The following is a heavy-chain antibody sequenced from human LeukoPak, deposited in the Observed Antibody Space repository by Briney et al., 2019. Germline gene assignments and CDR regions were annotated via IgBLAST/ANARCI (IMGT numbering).Heavy chain of an antibody. J-gene: IGHJ3*02. CDR2: ISTSGDRT. Sequence: GGSLRLSCAASGFTFSSYAMSWVRQAPGKGLEWVSGISTSGDRTYYADSVKGRFTISRDNSKNTLYLQMNSLRAEDTAIYYCAKDRAAVAVDGYAFDIWGQGTMVTVSS. V-gene: IGHV3-23*01. D-gene: IGHD6-19*01. CDR3: AKDRAAVAVDGYAFDI. CDR1: GFTFSSYA.